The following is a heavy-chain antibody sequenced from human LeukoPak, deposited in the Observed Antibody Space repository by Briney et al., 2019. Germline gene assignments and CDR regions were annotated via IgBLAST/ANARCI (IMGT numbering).Heavy chain of an antibody. Sequence: GGSLRLSCAASGFTFSSHWMHWVRQAPGKGLVWVSRMNSDGSSTSYEDSVKGRFTISRDNAKKTLYLQMNSLRGEDTAVYYCARDYDFWSGSFDYWGRGTLVTVSS. J-gene: IGHJ4*02. D-gene: IGHD3-3*01. CDR2: MNSDGSST. CDR1: GFTFSSHW. CDR3: ARDYDFWSGSFDY. V-gene: IGHV3-74*01.